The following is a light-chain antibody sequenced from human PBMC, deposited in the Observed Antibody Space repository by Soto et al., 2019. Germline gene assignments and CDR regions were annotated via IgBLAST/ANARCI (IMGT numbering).Light chain of an antibody. CDR3: QSYDSSPVV. CDR1: SSNIGAGYD. V-gene: IGLV1-40*01. J-gene: IGLJ2*01. CDR2: GNS. Sequence: QSVLTQPPSVSGAPGQRVTISYTGSSSNIGAGYDVHWYQQLPGTAPKLLIYGNSNRPSGVPDRFSGSKSGTSASLAITGLQAEDEADYYCQSYDSSPVVFGGGTKVTVL.